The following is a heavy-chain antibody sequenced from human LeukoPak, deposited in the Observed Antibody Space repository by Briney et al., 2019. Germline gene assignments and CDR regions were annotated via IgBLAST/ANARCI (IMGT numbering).Heavy chain of an antibody. J-gene: IGHJ3*02. D-gene: IGHD3-22*01. Sequence: SETLSPTCAVYGGSFSGYYWSWIRQPPGKGLEWIGEINHSGSTNYNPSLKSRVTISVDTSKNQFSLKLSSVTAADTAVYYCAKAPYYYDSSGHHNAFDIWGQGTMVTVSS. CDR3: AKAPYYYDSSGHHNAFDI. CDR1: GGSFSGYY. V-gene: IGHV4-34*01. CDR2: INHSGST.